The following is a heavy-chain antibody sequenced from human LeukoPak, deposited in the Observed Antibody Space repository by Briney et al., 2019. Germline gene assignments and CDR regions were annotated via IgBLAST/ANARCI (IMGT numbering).Heavy chain of an antibody. CDR1: GGTFSSYA. V-gene: IGHV1-69*01. J-gene: IGHJ4*02. D-gene: IGHD3-22*01. Sequence: SVKVSCKASGGTFSSYAISWVRQAPGQGLEWMGGIIPIFGTANYAQKFQGRVTITADESTSTAYMELSSLRSEDTAVYYCARGLSGYYPPFDYWGQGTLVTASS. CDR3: ARGLSGYYPPFDY. CDR2: IIPIFGTA.